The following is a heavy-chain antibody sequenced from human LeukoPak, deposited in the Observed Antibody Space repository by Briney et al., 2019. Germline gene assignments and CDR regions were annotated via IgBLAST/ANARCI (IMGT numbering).Heavy chain of an antibody. Sequence: ASVKVSCKASGYTFTSYGISWVRQAPGQGLEWMGWISAYNGNTNYAQKLQGRVTMTTDTSTSTAYMELRSLRSDDTAVYYCARSGAAGYFVSSYYYYYYMDVWGKGTTVTVSS. J-gene: IGHJ6*03. CDR2: ISAYNGNT. CDR1: GYTFTSYG. D-gene: IGHD6-13*01. V-gene: IGHV1-18*01. CDR3: ARSGAAGYFVSSYYYYYYMDV.